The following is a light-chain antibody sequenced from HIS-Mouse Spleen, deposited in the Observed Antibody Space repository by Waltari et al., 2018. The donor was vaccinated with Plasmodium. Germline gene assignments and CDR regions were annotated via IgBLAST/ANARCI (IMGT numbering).Light chain of an antibody. J-gene: IGKJ4*01. CDR1: QGISSA. Sequence: AIHLTQSPSSLSASVGAVITITSRASQGISSALAWYQQKPGKAPKLLIYDASSLESGVPSRFSGSGSGTDFTLTISSLQPEDFATYYCQQFNSYPLTFGGGTKVEIK. CDR2: DAS. V-gene: IGKV1-13*02. CDR3: QQFNSYPLT.